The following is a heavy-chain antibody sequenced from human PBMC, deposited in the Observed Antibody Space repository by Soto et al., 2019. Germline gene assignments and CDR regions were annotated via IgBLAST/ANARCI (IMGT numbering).Heavy chain of an antibody. CDR1: GGTFSSYT. D-gene: IGHD3-22*01. V-gene: IGHV1-69*08. CDR2: ISPILGIA. CDR3: ARDLMGYYYDSSGYLY. Sequence: QVQLVQSGAEVKKPGSSVKVSCKASGGTFSSYTISWVRQAPGQGLEWMGRISPILGIANYAQKFQGRVTITADKSTSTAYMELSSLRSEDTAVYYCARDLMGYYYDSSGYLYWGQGTLVTVSS. J-gene: IGHJ4*02.